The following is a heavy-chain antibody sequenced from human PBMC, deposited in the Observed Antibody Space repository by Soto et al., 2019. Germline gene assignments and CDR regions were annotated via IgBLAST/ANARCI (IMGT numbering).Heavy chain of an antibody. Sequence: QVQLVQSGAEVRKPGASVKVSCKPSGYTFSRSGISWVRQAPGQGLEWMGWISTYNGDANYAQKLQCRVTMTTDTSTSTAIMELGSLSSDDTAVYYCARSGSVPYYYYGLDVWGQGTTVTVSS. CDR3: ARSGSVPYYYYGLDV. D-gene: IGHD1-26*01. CDR2: ISTYNGDA. J-gene: IGHJ6*02. V-gene: IGHV1-18*01. CDR1: GYTFSRSG.